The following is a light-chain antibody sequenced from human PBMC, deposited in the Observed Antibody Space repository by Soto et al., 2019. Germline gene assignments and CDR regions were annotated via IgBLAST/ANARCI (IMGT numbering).Light chain of an antibody. J-gene: IGKJ5*01. Sequence: DIVMTQSPLSLPVTPGEPASISCRSSQSLLHGNGYNYLDWYLQKPGQSPQLLIYWGSHRASGVPDRFRGRGSGTDFTLHISRVEAEDVGVYYCVQALQTPITFGQGTRLEMK. CDR2: WGS. V-gene: IGKV2-28*01. CDR3: VQALQTPIT. CDR1: QSLLHGNGYNY.